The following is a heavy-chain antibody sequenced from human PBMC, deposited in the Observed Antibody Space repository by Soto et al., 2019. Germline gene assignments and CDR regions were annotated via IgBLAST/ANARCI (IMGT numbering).Heavy chain of an antibody. CDR3: ARAASIAVAGTGDWFDP. D-gene: IGHD6-19*01. Sequence: QVQLVQSGAEVKKPGSSVKVSCKASGGTFSSYTISWVRQAPGQGLEWMGRIIPTLGIANYAQKFQGRVTITADKSTSTAYMELSSLRSEDTAVYYCARAASIAVAGTGDWFDPWGQGTLVTVSS. J-gene: IGHJ5*02. CDR1: GGTFSSYT. V-gene: IGHV1-69*02. CDR2: IIPTLGIA.